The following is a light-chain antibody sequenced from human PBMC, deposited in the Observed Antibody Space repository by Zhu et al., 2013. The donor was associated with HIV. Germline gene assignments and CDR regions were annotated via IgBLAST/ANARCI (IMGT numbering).Light chain of an antibody. J-gene: IGKJ2*01. Sequence: DIQMTQSPSTLSASVGDRVTITCRASQNISNWLAWYQQKPGKAPQLLMSKVSILETGVPPRFSGSGSGTQFGLIIRSLQSDDFANYYCQQYYSYPYTFGQGTKVEIK. CDR1: QNISNW. V-gene: IGKV1-5*03. CDR2: KVS. CDR3: QQYYSYPYT.